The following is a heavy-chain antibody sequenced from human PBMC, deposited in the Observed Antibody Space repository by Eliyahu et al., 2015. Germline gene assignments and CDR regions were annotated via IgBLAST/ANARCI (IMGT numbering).Heavy chain of an antibody. CDR2: INHSGST. CDR3: ARALSAPPPGAIDY. Sequence: QVQLQQWGAGLLKPSETLSLTCAVYGXSFSGYYWSWIRQPPGKGLEWIGEINHSGSTNYNPSLKSRVTISVDTSKNQFSLKLSSVTAADTAVYYCARALSAPPPGAIDYWGQGTLVTVSS. V-gene: IGHV4-34*01. J-gene: IGHJ4*02. CDR1: GXSFSGYY.